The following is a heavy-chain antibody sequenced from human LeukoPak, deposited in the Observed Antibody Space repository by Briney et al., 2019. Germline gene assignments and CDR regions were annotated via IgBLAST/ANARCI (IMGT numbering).Heavy chain of an antibody. J-gene: IGHJ3*02. V-gene: IGHV4-59*04. D-gene: IGHD6-13*01. CDR3: AREEYSSSCDAFDI. CDR1: GGSIGSYY. CDR2: IFYSGST. Sequence: SETLSLTCTVSGGSIGSYYWNWIRQPPGKGLEWIGYIFYSGSTYYNPSLKSRVTISVDTSKNQFSLKLSSVTAADTAVYYCAREEYSSSCDAFDIWGQGTMVTVSS.